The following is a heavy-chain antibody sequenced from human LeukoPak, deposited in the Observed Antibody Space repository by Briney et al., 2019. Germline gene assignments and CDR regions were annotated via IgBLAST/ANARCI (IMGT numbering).Heavy chain of an antibody. D-gene: IGHD4-23*01. CDR1: GYTFTSYG. CDR3: ATVVTDYYYYYMDA. Sequence: ASVKVSCKASGYTFTSYGISWVRQAPGQGLEWMGWISAYNGNTNYAQKLQGRVTMTTDTSTSTAYMGLRSLRSDDTAVYYCATVVTDYYYYYMDAWGKGTTVTVSS. CDR2: ISAYNGNT. J-gene: IGHJ6*03. V-gene: IGHV1-18*01.